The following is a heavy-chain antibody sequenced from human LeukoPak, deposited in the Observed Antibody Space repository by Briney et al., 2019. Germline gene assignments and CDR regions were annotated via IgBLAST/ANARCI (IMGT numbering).Heavy chain of an antibody. V-gene: IGHV3-23*01. CDR3: ARKVYYYYYMDV. CDR1: GFTFSSYA. J-gene: IGHJ6*03. Sequence: GGSLRVSCAASGFTFSSYAMSWVRQAPGKGLEWVSAITGSGSTTYYANSVKGRFTISRDNLKNTLYLQMASLRAEDTAVYYCARKVYYYYYMDVWGKGTTVTISS. CDR2: ITGSGSTT.